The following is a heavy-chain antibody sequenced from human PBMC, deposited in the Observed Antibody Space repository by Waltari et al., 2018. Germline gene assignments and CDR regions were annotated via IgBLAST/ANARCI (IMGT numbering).Heavy chain of an antibody. CDR2: IWYDGSNK. V-gene: IGHV3-33*01. Sequence: QVQLVESGGGVVQPGRSLRLSCAASGFTFSSYGMHWVRQAPGKGLAWVAVIWYDGSNKYYADSVKGRFTISRDNSKNTLYLQMNSLRAEDTAVYYCARAEMSWDIVVVPAATSLYYYYGMDVWGQGTTVTVSS. J-gene: IGHJ6*02. CDR3: ARAEMSWDIVVVPAATSLYYYYGMDV. CDR1: GFTFSSYG. D-gene: IGHD2-2*01.